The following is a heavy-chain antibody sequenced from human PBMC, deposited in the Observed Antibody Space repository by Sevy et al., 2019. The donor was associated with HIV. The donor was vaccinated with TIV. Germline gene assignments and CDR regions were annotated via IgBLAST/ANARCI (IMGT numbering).Heavy chain of an antibody. V-gene: IGHV4-39*01. Sequence: ETLSLTCTVSGGSISSSSYYWGWIRQPPGKGLEWIGSIYYSGSTYYNPSLKSRVTISVDTSKNQFSLKLSSVTAADTAVYYCARHVKYSGYAFFDYWGQGTLVTVSS. D-gene: IGHD5-12*01. CDR3: ARHVKYSGYAFFDY. CDR1: GGSISSSSYY. CDR2: IYYSGST. J-gene: IGHJ4*02.